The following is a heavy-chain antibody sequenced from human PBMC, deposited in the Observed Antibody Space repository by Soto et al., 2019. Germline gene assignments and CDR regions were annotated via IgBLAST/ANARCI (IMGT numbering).Heavy chain of an antibody. Sequence: GASVKVSCKASGYTFTGYYMHWVRQAPGQGLEWMGWINPNSGGTNYAQKFQGWVTMTRDTSISTAYMELSRLRSDDTAVYYCARDPLYGSGSYLFDYWGQGTLVTVSS. D-gene: IGHD3-10*01. V-gene: IGHV1-2*04. J-gene: IGHJ4*02. CDR3: ARDPLYGSGSYLFDY. CDR2: INPNSGGT. CDR1: GYTFTGYY.